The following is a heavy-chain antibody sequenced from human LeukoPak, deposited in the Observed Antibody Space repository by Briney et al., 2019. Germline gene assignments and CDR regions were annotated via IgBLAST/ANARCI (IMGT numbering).Heavy chain of an antibody. Sequence: GASVKVSCKASGYTFTSYGISWVRQAPGQGLEWMGWISAYNGSTNYAQKLQGRVTMTTDTSTSTAYMELRSLRSDDTAVYYCARRRGGSWDYYYYMDVWGKGTTVTVSS. J-gene: IGHJ6*03. CDR2: ISAYNGST. CDR1: GYTFTSYG. CDR3: ARRRGGSWDYYYYMDV. V-gene: IGHV1-18*01. D-gene: IGHD2-15*01.